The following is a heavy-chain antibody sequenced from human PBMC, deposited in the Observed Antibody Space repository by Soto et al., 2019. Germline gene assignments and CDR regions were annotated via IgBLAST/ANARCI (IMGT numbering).Heavy chain of an antibody. D-gene: IGHD6-19*01. Sequence: GGSLRLSCAASGFTFSSYVMHWVRQAPGKGLEWVAVISYDGSNKYYADSVKGRFTISRDNSKNTLYLQMNSLRAEDTAVYYCARDESGSGDLAVAGTPFFDYWGQGTLVTVSS. V-gene: IGHV3-30*03. CDR1: GFTFSSYV. J-gene: IGHJ4*02. CDR2: ISYDGSNK. CDR3: ARDESGSGDLAVAGTPFFDY.